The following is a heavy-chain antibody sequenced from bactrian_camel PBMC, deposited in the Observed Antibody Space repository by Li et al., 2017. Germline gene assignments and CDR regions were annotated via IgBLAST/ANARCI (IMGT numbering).Heavy chain of an antibody. CDR3: AADRLACLGSTWSGESLKWNY. J-gene: IGHJ4*01. D-gene: IGHD1*01. CDR1: GITSKTCG. CDR2: ITIDDQT. Sequence: QLVESGGGSVQAGGSLRLSCTSPGITSKTCGMDWFRQADGKEREWVSSITIDDQTYYADSVKGRFTISRDSAENSVYLQMNNLKPDDTAVYYCAADRLACLGSTWSGESLKWNYWGQGTQVTVS. V-gene: IGHV3S53*01.